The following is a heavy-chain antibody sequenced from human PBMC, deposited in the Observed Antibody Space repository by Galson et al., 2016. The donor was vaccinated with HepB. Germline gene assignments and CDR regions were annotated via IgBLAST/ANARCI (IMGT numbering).Heavy chain of an antibody. V-gene: IGHV1-3*01. CDR1: GYTFTNYA. D-gene: IGHD6-19*01. J-gene: IGHJ3*02. CDR3: ARGQFDAFDI. Sequence: SVKVSCKASGYTFTNYAIHWARQAPEQRLAWMGWINPGDGETKYSENFQGRVSINRDTSARTAHMELTSLRFEDTAIYFCARGQFDAFDIWGQGTVVTVSS. CDR2: INPGDGET.